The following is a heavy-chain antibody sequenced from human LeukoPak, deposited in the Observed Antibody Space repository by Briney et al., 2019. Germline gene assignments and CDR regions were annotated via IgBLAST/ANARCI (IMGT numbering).Heavy chain of an antibody. Sequence: GGSLRLSCAASGFTVSSMRWVGQAPGKGREGVSIIYSGGSSYYSDSVQGRFTISKDNSNTTLYLQMNSLRAEDTAVYYCATYNAYASSGYVGYFDYWGQGTLVTVSS. CDR1: GFTVSS. CDR3: ATYNAYASSGYVGYFDY. J-gene: IGHJ4*02. D-gene: IGHD3-22*01. V-gene: IGHV3-53*01. CDR2: IYSGGSS.